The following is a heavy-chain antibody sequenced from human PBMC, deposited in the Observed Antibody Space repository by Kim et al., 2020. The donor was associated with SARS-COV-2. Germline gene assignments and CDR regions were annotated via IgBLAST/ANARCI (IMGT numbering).Heavy chain of an antibody. V-gene: IGHV4-59*01. J-gene: IGHJ6*02. CDR1: GGSISSYY. CDR3: ARDSSSSWPYYYYGMDV. Sequence: SETLSLTCTVSGGSISSYYWSWIRQPPGKGLEWIGYIYYSGSTNYNPSLKSRVTISVDTSKNQFSLKLSSVTAADTAVYYCARDSSSSWPYYYYGMDVWGQGTTVTVSS. D-gene: IGHD6-13*01. CDR2: IYYSGST.